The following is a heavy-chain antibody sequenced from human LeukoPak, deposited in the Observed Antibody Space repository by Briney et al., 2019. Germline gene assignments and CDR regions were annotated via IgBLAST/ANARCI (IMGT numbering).Heavy chain of an antibody. CDR2: INWDGGST. D-gene: IGHD4-17*01. Sequence: PGGSLRLSCAASGFTFDDYTMHWVRQAPGKGLEWVSLINWDGGSTYYADSVKGRFTISRDNSKNSLYLQMNSLRSEDTALYYCAKDITTVTTGAHFDYWGQGTLVTVSS. V-gene: IGHV3-43*01. CDR1: GFTFDDYT. CDR3: AKDITTVTTGAHFDY. J-gene: IGHJ4*02.